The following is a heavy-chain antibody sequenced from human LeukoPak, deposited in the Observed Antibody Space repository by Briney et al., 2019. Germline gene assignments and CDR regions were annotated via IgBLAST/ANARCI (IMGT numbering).Heavy chain of an antibody. CDR3: ARLGRGIHYWFDP. D-gene: IGHD2-15*01. Sequence: SETLSLTCAVSGYSISSGYYWAWIRQPPGKGLEWIGTTYHSGSTYYNPSLKSRVAISVDTSKTQFSLTLSSVTAADTAVFYCARLGRGIHYWFDPWGQGTLVTVSS. CDR2: TYHSGST. CDR1: GYSISSGYY. V-gene: IGHV4-38-2*01. J-gene: IGHJ5*02.